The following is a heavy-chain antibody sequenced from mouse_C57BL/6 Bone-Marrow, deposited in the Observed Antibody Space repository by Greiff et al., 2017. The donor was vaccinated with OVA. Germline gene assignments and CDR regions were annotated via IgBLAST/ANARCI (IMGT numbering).Heavy chain of an antibody. CDR2: ISSGSSTI. Sequence: EVMLVESGGGLVKPGGSLKLSCAASGFTFSDYGMHWVRQAPEKGLEWVAYISSGSSTIYYADTVKGRFTISRDNAKNTLFLQMTSLRSEDTAMYYCARGRGGVPYYFDYWGQGTTLTVSS. CDR1: GFTFSDYG. V-gene: IGHV5-17*01. J-gene: IGHJ2*01. CDR3: ARGRGGVPYYFDY.